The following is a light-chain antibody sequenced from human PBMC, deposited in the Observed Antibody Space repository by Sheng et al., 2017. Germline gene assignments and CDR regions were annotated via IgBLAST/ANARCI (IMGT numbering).Light chain of an antibody. CDR1: QRISSY. J-gene: IGKJ1*01. Sequence: DIQMTQSPSSLSASVGDRVTITCRASQRISSYLNWYQQKPGKAPNLLIYAASSLQSGAPVRFSGSGSGTDFTLTISSLQPEDFATYYCQQNFNTPWTFGQGTKVEIK. CDR2: AAS. CDR3: QQNFNTPWT. V-gene: IGKV1-39*01.